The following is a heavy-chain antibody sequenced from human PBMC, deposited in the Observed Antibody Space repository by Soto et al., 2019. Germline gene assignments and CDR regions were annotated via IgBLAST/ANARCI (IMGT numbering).Heavy chain of an antibody. Sequence: EVQLLESGGGLVQPGGSLRLSCAASGYTFNNYAMTWVRQAPRKGLESVSAISGGGDTTSYADSVKGRFTVSRDASTNTLYLKMSSLRAEDTALYYCAKGRGGSGSLTPRVDFWGQGTLVTVSS. CDR2: ISGGGDTT. V-gene: IGHV3-23*01. CDR3: AKGRGGSGSLTPRVDF. D-gene: IGHD3-10*01. J-gene: IGHJ4*02. CDR1: GYTFNNYA.